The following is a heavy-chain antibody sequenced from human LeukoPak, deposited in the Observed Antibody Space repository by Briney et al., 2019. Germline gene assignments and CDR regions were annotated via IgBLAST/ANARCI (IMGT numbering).Heavy chain of an antibody. D-gene: IGHD2-15*01. Sequence: PGGSLRLSCAASGFTFNTYSMNWVRQAPGKGLEWVSSISSGSSYIYYADSVKGRFSISRDNAKNSLSLQMNSLRAEDTAVYYCARGSWELLLDYFDYWGQGALVTVSS. V-gene: IGHV3-21*01. CDR1: GFTFNTYS. J-gene: IGHJ4*02. CDR2: ISSGSSYI. CDR3: ARGSWELLLDYFDY.